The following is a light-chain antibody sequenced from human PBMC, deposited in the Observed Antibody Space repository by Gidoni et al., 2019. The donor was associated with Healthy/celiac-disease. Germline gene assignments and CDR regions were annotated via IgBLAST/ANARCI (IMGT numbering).Light chain of an antibody. J-gene: IGLJ3*02. Sequence: SSELTQDPAVSVALGQTVRITCQGDSLRSYYASWYQQKPGQAPVLVIYGKNNRPSGLPDRFSGSSSGNTASLTITGAQAEDEADYYCNSRDSSGNPNWVFGGGTKLTVL. V-gene: IGLV3-19*01. CDR3: NSRDSSGNPNWV. CDR1: SLRSYY. CDR2: GKN.